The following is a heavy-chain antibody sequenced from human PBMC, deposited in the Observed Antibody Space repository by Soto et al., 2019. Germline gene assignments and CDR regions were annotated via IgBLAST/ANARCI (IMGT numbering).Heavy chain of an antibody. J-gene: IGHJ4*02. D-gene: IGHD3-3*01. CDR1: GYTFTNYY. V-gene: IGHV1-46*01. Sequence: QVQLVQSGAEVKKPGASVKLSCKASGYTFTNYYLHWVRQAPGQGLEWVGVINPSGGSTEYAQKFKGRVTLTSDTSASTVYMDLSSLTSDDTVLYYCARLKAPLFWTGYSGGFDYWGQGTLVTVSS. CDR2: INPSGGST. CDR3: ARLKAPLFWTGYSGGFDY.